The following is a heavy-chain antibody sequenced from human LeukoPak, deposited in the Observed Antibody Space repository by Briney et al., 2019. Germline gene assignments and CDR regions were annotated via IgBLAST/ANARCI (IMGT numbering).Heavy chain of an antibody. J-gene: IGHJ6*02. V-gene: IGHV4-59*01. Sequence: PSETLSLTCTVSGGSISSYYWSWIRQLPGKGLEWIGYIYYSGSTNYNPSLKSRVTISVDTSKNQFSLKLSSVTAADTAVYYCARDGLCSSSWYPTYYYYGMDVWGQGTTVTVSS. CDR1: GGSISSYY. CDR2: IYYSGST. CDR3: ARDGLCSSSWYPTYYYYGMDV. D-gene: IGHD6-13*01.